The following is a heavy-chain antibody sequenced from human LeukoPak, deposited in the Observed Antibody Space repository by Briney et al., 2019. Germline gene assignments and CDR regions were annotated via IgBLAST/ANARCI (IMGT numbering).Heavy chain of an antibody. CDR3: ARDLRSDSSGYYYPDY. J-gene: IGHJ4*02. Sequence: GGSLRLSCAASGFTFSSYSMSWVRQAPGKGLEWVSVIYSGGSTYYADSVKGRFTISRDNSKNTLYLQMNGLRAEDTAVYYCARDLRSDSSGYYYPDYWGQGTLVTVSS. CDR1: GFTFSSYS. D-gene: IGHD3-22*01. V-gene: IGHV3-53*01. CDR2: IYSGGST.